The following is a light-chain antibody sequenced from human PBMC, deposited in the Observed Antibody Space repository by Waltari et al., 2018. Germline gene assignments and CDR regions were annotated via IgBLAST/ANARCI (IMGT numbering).Light chain of an antibody. CDR3: ASWDDSPNGRWV. Sequence: QSVLTQPPSASGTPGQRVTISCSGTYSNGGNNVVNCYQQLPGTVPKLLIYRNDQRPSGVPDRFSGSKSGTSASLAISGLRSEDEADYFCASWDDSPNGRWVFGGGTKVTVL. V-gene: IGLV1-44*01. J-gene: IGLJ3*02. CDR1: YSNGGNNV. CDR2: RND.